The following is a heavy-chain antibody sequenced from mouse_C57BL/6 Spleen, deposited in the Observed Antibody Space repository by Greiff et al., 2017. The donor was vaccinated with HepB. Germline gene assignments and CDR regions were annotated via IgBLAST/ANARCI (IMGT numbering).Heavy chain of an antibody. Sequence: VQLQQSGAELVRPGASVTLSCKASGYTFTDYEMHWVKQTPVHGLEWIGAIDPETGGTAYNQKFKGKAILTADKSSSTAYMELRSLTSEDSAVYYCNYGNPSYWYFDVWGTGTTVTVSS. CDR2: IDPETGGT. D-gene: IGHD2-1*01. V-gene: IGHV1-15*01. CDR3: NYGNPSYWYFDV. CDR1: GYTFTDYE. J-gene: IGHJ1*03.